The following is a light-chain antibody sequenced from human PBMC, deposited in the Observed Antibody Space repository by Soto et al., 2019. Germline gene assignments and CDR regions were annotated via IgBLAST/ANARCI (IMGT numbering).Light chain of an antibody. CDR1: HTISSSY. CDR2: GAS. V-gene: IGKV3-15*01. CDR3: QQYNNWPLWT. Sequence: EIVLTQSPGTLSLSPGERATLSCRASHTISSSYLAWYQQKPGQAPRLLMYGASTRATGIPARFSGSGSGTEFTLTISSLQSEDFAVYYCQQYNNWPLWTFGQGTKVEIK. J-gene: IGKJ1*01.